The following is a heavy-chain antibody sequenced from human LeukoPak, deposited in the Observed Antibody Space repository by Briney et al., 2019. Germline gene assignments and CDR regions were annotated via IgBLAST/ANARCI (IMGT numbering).Heavy chain of an antibody. D-gene: IGHD6-19*01. Sequence: PGGSLRLSCTASGFTFSSYAMSWVRQAPGKGPEWVSTISGSGGTTYYADSVKGRFTISRDNSRNTEYLQMNSLRAEDTAVYYCARDDGVAGTEGYWGQGTLVTVSS. CDR1: GFTFSSYA. CDR2: ISGSGGTT. J-gene: IGHJ4*02. V-gene: IGHV3-23*01. CDR3: ARDDGVAGTEGY.